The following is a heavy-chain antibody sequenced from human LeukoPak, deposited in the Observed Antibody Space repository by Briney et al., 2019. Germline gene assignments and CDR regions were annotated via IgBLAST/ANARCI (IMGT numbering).Heavy chain of an antibody. CDR2: IKTDGSQI. CDR1: GFTFSSYW. V-gene: IGHV3-7*01. CDR3: ARDLNWETY. Sequence: GGSLRLSCVTSGFTFSSYWMTWVRQAPGKGLEWVANIKTDGSQIYYVDSVRGRFTISRDNAKNSLYLQMNSLRVEDTAVYYCARDLNWETYWGQGTLVSVSS. D-gene: IGHD7-27*01. J-gene: IGHJ4*02.